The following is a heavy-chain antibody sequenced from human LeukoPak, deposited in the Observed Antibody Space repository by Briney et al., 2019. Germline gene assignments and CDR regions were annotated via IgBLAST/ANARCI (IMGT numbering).Heavy chain of an antibody. J-gene: IGHJ6*03. V-gene: IGHV3-11*04. CDR2: ISSSGSTI. D-gene: IGHD1-7*01. CDR1: GFTFSDYY. Sequence: GGSLRLSCAASGFTFSDYYMSWIRQAPGKGLEWVSYISSSGSTIYYADSVKGRFTISRDNAKNSLYLQMNSLRAEDTAVYYCAREKNWNYRSYYYYMDVWGKGTTVTVSS. CDR3: AREKNWNYRSYYYYMDV.